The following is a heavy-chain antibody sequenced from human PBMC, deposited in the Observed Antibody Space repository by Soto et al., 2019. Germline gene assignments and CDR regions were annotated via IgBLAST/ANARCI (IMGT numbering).Heavy chain of an antibody. J-gene: IGHJ6*03. CDR2: MNPNSGNT. Sequence: GASVKVSCKASGYTFTSYDINWVRQATGQGLEWKGWMNPNSGNTGYAQKFQGRVTMTRNTSISTAYMELSSLRSEDTAVYYCARGCRVISYYYYYMDVWGKGTTVTVSS. V-gene: IGHV1-8*01. D-gene: IGHD2-15*01. CDR1: GYTFTSYD. CDR3: ARGCRVISYYYYYMDV.